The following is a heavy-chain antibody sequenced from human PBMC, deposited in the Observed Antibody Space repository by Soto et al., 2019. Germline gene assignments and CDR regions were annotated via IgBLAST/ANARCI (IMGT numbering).Heavy chain of an antibody. CDR3: DSSGYYYLNGINNEPFDY. D-gene: IGHD3-22*01. CDR2: ISSSSTI. V-gene: IGHV3-48*01. CDR1: GFILSSYS. Sequence: GSLRLSCAASGFILSSYSMNWVRQAPGKGLEWVSYISSSSTIYYADSVKGRFTISRDNAENSLYLQMNSLRAEDTALYYYDSSGYYYLNGINNEPFDYWGQGTLVTVSS. J-gene: IGHJ4*02.